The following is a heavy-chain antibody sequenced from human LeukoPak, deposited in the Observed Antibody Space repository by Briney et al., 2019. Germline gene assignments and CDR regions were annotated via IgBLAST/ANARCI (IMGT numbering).Heavy chain of an antibody. D-gene: IGHD3-16*02. CDR2: IYYSGST. V-gene: IGHV4-30-4*08. CDR1: GGSISSGDYY. J-gene: IGHJ4*02. CDR3: ARDYVWGSYRSTDFDY. Sequence: SETLSLTCTVSGGSISSGDYYWSWIRQPPGKGLEWIGYIYYSGSTYYNLSLKSRVTISVDTSKNQFSMKLSSVNAADTAVYYCARDYVWGSYRSTDFDYWGQGTLVTVSS.